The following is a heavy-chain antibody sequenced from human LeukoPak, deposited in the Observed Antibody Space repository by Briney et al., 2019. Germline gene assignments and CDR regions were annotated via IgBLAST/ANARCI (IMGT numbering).Heavy chain of an antibody. CDR2: INPNSGGT. CDR3: ARDSSSGPGDY. J-gene: IGHJ4*02. V-gene: IGHV1/OR15-1*04. CDR1: GYIFTDYY. Sequence: GASVKVSCKASGYIFTDYYMHWVRQAPGQELGWMGRINPNSGGTNYAQKLQGRVTMTTDTSTSTAYMELRSLRSDDTAVYYCARDSSSGPGDYWGQGTLVTVSS. D-gene: IGHD3-10*01.